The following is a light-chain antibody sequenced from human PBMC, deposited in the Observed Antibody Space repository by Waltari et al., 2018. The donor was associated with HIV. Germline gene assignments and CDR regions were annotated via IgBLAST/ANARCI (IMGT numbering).Light chain of an antibody. CDR1: KLGDKY. CDR3: SAWDSSLSAVV. Sequence: SYDLTQPPSVSVSPGQTASITCPGDKLGDKYACWYQQKPGQSPVLVIFQDSKRPSGIPERFSGSNSGNTATLTITGLQPEDEADYYCSAWDSSLSAVVFGGGTKLTVL. CDR2: QDS. V-gene: IGLV3-1*01. J-gene: IGLJ2*01.